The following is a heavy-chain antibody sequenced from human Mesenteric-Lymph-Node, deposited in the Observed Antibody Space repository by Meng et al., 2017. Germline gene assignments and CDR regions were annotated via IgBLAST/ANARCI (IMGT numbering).Heavy chain of an antibody. CDR2: GRSKANNYVT. J-gene: IGHJ4*02. Sequence: VRLVESAGGVGQPVSSMYLSWQASGLNLGGSSSDCVRQAVGEGLYWVGHGRSKANNYVTEYAASVRGRFTISRDESKNMTFLQMNSLRPEDTAVYYCTLFDYWGQGALVTVSS. V-gene: IGHV3-73*02. CDR3: TLFDY. CDR1: GLNLGGSS.